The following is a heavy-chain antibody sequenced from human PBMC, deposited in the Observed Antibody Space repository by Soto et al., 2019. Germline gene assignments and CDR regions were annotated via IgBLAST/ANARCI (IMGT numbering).Heavy chain of an antibody. V-gene: IGHV3-74*03. CDR2: IKSDGSGT. J-gene: IGHJ4*02. CDR3: ANWGKSGSDF. CDR1: GFTFSGYW. Sequence: EVQLVESGGGLIQPGGSLRLSCAASGFTFSGYWMHWVRQAPGKGLEWVSRIKSDGSGTTYADSVKGRFSISRDNAKNTVYLQMDSLRVEDTAVYYCANWGKSGSDFWGQGTLVTVSS. D-gene: IGHD1-26*01.